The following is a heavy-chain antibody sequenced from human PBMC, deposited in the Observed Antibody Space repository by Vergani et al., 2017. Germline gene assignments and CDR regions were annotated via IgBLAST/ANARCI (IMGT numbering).Heavy chain of an antibody. Sequence: EVHLVESGGGLVQPGRSLRLSCSGSGFTLGDYAMTWVRQAPGKGLEWVAFIWSKPYGGTTEYAASVKGRFTISRDDSKSIAYLQMSSLKAEDTAVYYCARDNSNYEGNWGYWGQGTLVTVSS. J-gene: IGHJ4*02. CDR3: ARDNSNYEGNWGY. CDR2: IWSKPYGGTT. D-gene: IGHD4-11*01. V-gene: IGHV3-49*04. CDR1: GFTLGDYA.